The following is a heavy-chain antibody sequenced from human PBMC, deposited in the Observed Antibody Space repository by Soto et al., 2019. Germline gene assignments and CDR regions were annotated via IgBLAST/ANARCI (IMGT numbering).Heavy chain of an antibody. D-gene: IGHD6-19*01. CDR1: GGSISSYY. J-gene: IGHJ6*02. CDR2: IYYSGST. Sequence: PSETLSLTCTVSGGSISSYYWSWIRQPPGKGLEWIGYIYYSGSTNYNPSLKSRVTIPVDTSKNQFSLKLSSVTAADTAVYYCARLYSSGAEAYYYYGMDVWGQGTTVTVSS. V-gene: IGHV4-59*01. CDR3: ARLYSSGAEAYYYYGMDV.